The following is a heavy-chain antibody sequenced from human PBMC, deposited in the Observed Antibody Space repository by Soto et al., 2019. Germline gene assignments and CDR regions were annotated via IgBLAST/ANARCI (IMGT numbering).Heavy chain of an antibody. CDR2: ISAAGGST. Sequence: GGSLTLSCAASGFTFSNYAMSWVRQAPGKGLEWVSHISAAGGSTYYADTVKGRFTVSRDKSKNTLFLHMTSLRAEDTAVYYCAKDNPRGFSYVFDHWGQGALVTVSS. CDR3: AKDNPRGFSYVFDH. J-gene: IGHJ4*02. CDR1: GFTFSNYA. V-gene: IGHV3-23*01. D-gene: IGHD5-18*01.